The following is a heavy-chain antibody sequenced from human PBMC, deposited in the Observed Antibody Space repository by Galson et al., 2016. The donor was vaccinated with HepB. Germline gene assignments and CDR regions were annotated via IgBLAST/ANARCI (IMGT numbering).Heavy chain of an antibody. CDR1: GFTFSNAW. Sequence: SLRLSCAASGFTFSNAWMNWIRQAPGKGLEWVGRIKSKTDGGTTNYAAPVKGRFTISRDDSKDTLYLQMNSLKTEDTAVYYCTSIDEVDTAMGTGWFDPWGQGTLVTVSS. CDR3: TSIDEVDTAMGTGWFDP. CDR2: IKSKTDGGTT. D-gene: IGHD5-18*01. V-gene: IGHV3-15*07. J-gene: IGHJ5*02.